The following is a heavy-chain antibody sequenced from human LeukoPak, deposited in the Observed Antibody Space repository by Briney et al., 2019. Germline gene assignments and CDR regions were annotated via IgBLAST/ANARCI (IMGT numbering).Heavy chain of an antibody. CDR2: TIPILGIA. D-gene: IGHD3-22*01. CDR1: GGTFSSYT. CDR3: ARREGNYYDSSGYRAFDI. V-gene: IGHV1-69*02. Sequence: SVKVSCKASGGTFSSYTISWVRQAPGQGLEWMGRTIPILGIANYAQKFQGRVTITADKSTSTAYMELSSLRSEDTAVYYCARREGNYYDSSGYRAFDIWGQGTMVTVSS. J-gene: IGHJ3*02.